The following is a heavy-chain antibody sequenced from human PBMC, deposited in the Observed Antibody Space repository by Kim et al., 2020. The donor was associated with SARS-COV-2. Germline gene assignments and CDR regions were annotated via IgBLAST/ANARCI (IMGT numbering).Heavy chain of an antibody. J-gene: IGHJ6*02. V-gene: IGHV3-11*01. CDR1: GFTFSDYY. CDR3: ARVRGAAGPFYYYYYGVDV. Sequence: GGSLRLSCAASGFTFSDYYMSWICQAPGKGLDRVSYISSSGSTIYYADPVQGRFTTFRDNAHNSLYLQMNSLRAEATAVYYCARVRGAAGPFYYYYYGVDVWGQGATLTVSS. D-gene: IGHD6-13*01. CDR2: ISSSGSTI.